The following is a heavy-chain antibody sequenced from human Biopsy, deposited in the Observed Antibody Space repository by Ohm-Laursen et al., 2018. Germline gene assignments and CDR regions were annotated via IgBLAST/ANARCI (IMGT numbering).Heavy chain of an antibody. CDR3: ARDYTWNYVGIGY. CDR1: GFTFNIYA. V-gene: IGHV3-23*01. Sequence: SLRLSCAASGFTFNIYAMNWVRQAPGKGLEWVSTISGTTTKTYYADSAKGRFTISRDNSKNTVSLQMDSLRAGGTALYYCARDYTWNYVGIGYWGHGTLVTVSS. D-gene: IGHD1-7*01. J-gene: IGHJ4*01. CDR2: ISGTTTKT.